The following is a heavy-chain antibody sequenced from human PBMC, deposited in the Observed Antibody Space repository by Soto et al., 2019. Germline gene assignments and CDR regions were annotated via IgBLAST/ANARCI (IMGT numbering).Heavy chain of an antibody. CDR3: AKETYSGPLAY. CDR1: GFTFSSYG. V-gene: IGHV3-30*18. D-gene: IGHD2-15*01. Sequence: QVQLVESGGGVVQPGRSLRLSCAASGFTFSSYGMHWVRQAPGKGLEWVAVISYDGSNKYYADSVKGRFTISRDNSKNTLYLQMNVLRAEDTAVYYCAKETYSGPLAYWGQGTLVTVSS. J-gene: IGHJ4*02. CDR2: ISYDGSNK.